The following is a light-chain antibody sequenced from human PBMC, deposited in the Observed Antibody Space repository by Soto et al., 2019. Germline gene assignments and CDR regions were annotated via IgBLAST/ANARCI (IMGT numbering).Light chain of an antibody. J-gene: IGLJ3*02. CDR2: ANS. CDR1: SSNIGAGYD. CDR3: SSYTSSSTLDWV. V-gene: IGLV1-40*01. Sequence: QSVLTQPPSVSGAPGQRVTISCSGSSSNIGAGYDVQWYRQFPGTAPKLIIYANSDRPSGVPDRFSGSKSGTSASLAITGLQAEDEADYYCSSYTSSSTLDWVFGGGTKLTVL.